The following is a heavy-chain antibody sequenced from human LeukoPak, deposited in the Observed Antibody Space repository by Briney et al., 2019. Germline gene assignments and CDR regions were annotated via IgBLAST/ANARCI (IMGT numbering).Heavy chain of an antibody. CDR2: IKNKTNGGTT. J-gene: IGHJ4*02. V-gene: IGHV3-15*01. CDR3: ARGFCSSTNCYQGPFDF. Sequence: GGSLRLSCAASGFTFSSAWMTWVRQAPGKGLEWVGHIKNKTNGGTTNYAAPVKGRFIISRDDSKNTLYLQMNSLRTEDTAVYYCARGFCSSTNCYQGPFDFWGQGTLVTVSS. CDR1: GFTFSSAW. D-gene: IGHD2-2*01.